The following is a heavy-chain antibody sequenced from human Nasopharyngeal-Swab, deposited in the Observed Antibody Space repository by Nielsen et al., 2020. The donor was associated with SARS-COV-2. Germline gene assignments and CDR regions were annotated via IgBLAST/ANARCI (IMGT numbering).Heavy chain of an antibody. J-gene: IGHJ3*02. V-gene: IGHV3-33*01. Sequence: GESLKISCTVSGFTFRSNGMHWGRKGPGKGVEGVAVIWYDGSYKYYGDSVKGRFTISRDNSKNALYLEMNNLRVEDTAVYYCARDRVGWLQLSPDAFDIWGQGTMVTVSS. CDR2: IWYDGSYK. CDR3: ARDRVGWLQLSPDAFDI. D-gene: IGHD5-24*01. CDR1: GFTFRSNG.